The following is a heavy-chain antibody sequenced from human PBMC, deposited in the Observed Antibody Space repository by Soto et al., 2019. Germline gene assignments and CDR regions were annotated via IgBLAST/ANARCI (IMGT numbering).Heavy chain of an antibody. CDR1: GGSISSGGYY. D-gene: IGHD1-7*01. CDR3: ARGTIKTTDFDY. J-gene: IGHJ4*02. CDR2: IYYSGST. Sequence: QVQLQESGPGLVKPSQTLSLTCTVSGGSISSGGYYWSWIRQHPGKGLEWIGYIYYSGSTYYNPSLKSRVTISVDTSKNQFYLKLSSVTAADTAVYYCARGTIKTTDFDYWGQGTLVTVSS. V-gene: IGHV4-31*03.